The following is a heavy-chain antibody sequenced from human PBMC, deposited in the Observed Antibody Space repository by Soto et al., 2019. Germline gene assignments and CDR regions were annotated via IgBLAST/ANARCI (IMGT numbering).Heavy chain of an antibody. CDR2: ISGSGGST. CDR3: ATKGYRSSSGYFDY. J-gene: IGHJ4*02. Sequence: PGGSVRVCWAASGVRFSRDAVSWVRQAPGKGLEWVSAISGSGGSTYYADSVKGRFTISRDNSKNTLYLQMNSLRAEDTAVYYCATKGYRSSSGYFDYWGQGT. V-gene: IGHV3-23*01. CDR1: GVRFSRDA. D-gene: IGHD6-13*01.